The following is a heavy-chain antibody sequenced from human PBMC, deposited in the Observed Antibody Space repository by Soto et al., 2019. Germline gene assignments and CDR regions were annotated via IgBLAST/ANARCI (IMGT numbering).Heavy chain of an antibody. V-gene: IGHV3-23*01. Sequence: PGGSLRLSCAASGFTFSSYAMSWVRQAPGKGLEWVSAISGSGGSTYYADSVKGRFTISRDNSKNTLYLQMNSLRAEDTAVYYCANVPAGGLEWLLYAGSYRGLHIWGQGTVVTVSS. CDR3: ANVPAGGLEWLLYAGSYRGLHI. D-gene: IGHD3-3*01. CDR2: ISGSGGST. CDR1: GFTFSSYA. J-gene: IGHJ3*02.